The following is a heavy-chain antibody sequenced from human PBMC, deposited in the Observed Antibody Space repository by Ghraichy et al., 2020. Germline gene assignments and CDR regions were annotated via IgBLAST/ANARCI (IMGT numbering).Heavy chain of an antibody. V-gene: IGHV4-39*02. CDR3: ARDSNRSSWFYY. Sequence: TLSLTCTVSGGSFSSSPYYWGWVRQPPGKGLEWIGSISYSGSTYYNPSLKSRVTISLDTSKNQLSLKLSSVTAADTAVYHCARDSNRSSWFYYWGQGTLVTVSS. J-gene: IGHJ4*02. CDR1: GGSFSSSPYY. CDR2: ISYSGST. D-gene: IGHD6-13*01.